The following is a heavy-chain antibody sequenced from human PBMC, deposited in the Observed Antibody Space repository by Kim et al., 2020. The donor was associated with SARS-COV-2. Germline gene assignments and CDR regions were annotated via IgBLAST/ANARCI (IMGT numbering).Heavy chain of an antibody. D-gene: IGHD1-26*01. CDR3: ARSRVRVGATTIPFDY. CDR2: IYSGGST. CDR1: GFTVSSNY. J-gene: IGHJ4*02. Sequence: GGSLRLSCAASGFTVSSNYMSWVRQAPGKGLEWVSVIYSGGSTYYADSVKGRFTISRDNSKNTLYLQMNSLRAEDTAVYYCARSRVRVGATTIPFDYWGQGTLVTVSS. V-gene: IGHV3-53*01.